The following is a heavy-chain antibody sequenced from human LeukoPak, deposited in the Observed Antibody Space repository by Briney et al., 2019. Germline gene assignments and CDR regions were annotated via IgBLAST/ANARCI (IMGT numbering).Heavy chain of an antibody. J-gene: IGHJ3*02. CDR2: IYTSGST. D-gene: IGHD2-2*01. Sequence: PSETLSLTCTVSGGSISSYCWSWIRQPAGKGLEWIGRIYTSGSTNYNPSLKSRVTMSVDTSKNQFSLKLSSVTAADTAVYYCASCSSTSNDAFDIWGQGTMVTVSS. CDR3: ASCSSTSNDAFDI. V-gene: IGHV4-4*07. CDR1: GGSISSYC.